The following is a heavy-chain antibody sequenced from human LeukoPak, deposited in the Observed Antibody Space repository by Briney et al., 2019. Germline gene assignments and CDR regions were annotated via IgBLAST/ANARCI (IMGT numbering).Heavy chain of an antibody. V-gene: IGHV1-18*01. CDR1: GYTFTAFA. Sequence: ASLKVSCKASGYTFTAFAIGWVRQAPGQGLEWMGWVSAYNGATNYEQKFQGRVTMTTDTPTSTGYMEVRSLTSDDTAVYYCTRVDLYWDSSGYSQAANDHWGQGTLVIVSS. CDR3: TRVDLYWDSSGYSQAANDH. CDR2: VSAYNGAT. J-gene: IGHJ4*02. D-gene: IGHD3-22*01.